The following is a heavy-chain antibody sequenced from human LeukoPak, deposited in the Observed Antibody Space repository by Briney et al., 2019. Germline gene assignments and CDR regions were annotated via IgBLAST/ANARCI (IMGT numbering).Heavy chain of an antibody. CDR3: ARASGYAFDY. J-gene: IGHJ4*02. CDR2: INHSGST. V-gene: IGHV4-30-2*01. CDR1: GGSISSGGYS. Sequence: PSQTLSLTCAVSGGSISSGGYSWSWIRQPPGKGLEWIGYINHSGSTNYNPSLKSRVTISVDTSKNQFSLKLSSVTAADTAVYYCARASGYAFDYWGQGTLVTVSS. D-gene: IGHD3-22*01.